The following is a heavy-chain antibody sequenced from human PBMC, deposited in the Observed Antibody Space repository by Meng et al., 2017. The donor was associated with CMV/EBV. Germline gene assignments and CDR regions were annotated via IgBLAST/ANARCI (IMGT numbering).Heavy chain of an antibody. CDR1: GGSISSSNW. CDR2: IYHSGST. J-gene: IGHJ5*02. CDR3: ARAGWNASYCSSTSCTNWFDP. D-gene: IGHD2-2*01. V-gene: IGHV4-4*02. Sequence: GSLRLSCAVSGGSISSSNWWSWVRQPPGKGLEWIGEIYHSGSTNHNPSLKSRVTISVDKSKNQFSLKLSSVTAADTAVYYCARAGWNASYCSSTSCTNWFDPWGQGTLVAVSS.